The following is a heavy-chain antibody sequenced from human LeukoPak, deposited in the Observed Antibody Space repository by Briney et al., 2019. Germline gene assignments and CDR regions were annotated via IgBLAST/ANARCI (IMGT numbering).Heavy chain of an antibody. Sequence: PGGSLRLSCEASGFTFSNYAMHWVRQTPGKGLEWVAVISYDGSNKYYADSVKGRFTISRDNSKNTLYLQMNSLRPEDTAVYYCARVQLGFDPWGQGTLVTVSS. CDR1: GFTFSNYA. CDR3: ARVQLGFDP. CDR2: ISYDGSNK. J-gene: IGHJ5*02. V-gene: IGHV3-30*04. D-gene: IGHD1-1*01.